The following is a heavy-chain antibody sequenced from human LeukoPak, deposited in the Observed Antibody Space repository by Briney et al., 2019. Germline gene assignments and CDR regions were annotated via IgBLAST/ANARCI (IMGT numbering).Heavy chain of an antibody. CDR3: AKSDWFDP. CDR1: GFTFSTNA. Sequence: GGSLRLSCAASGFTFSTNAMSWVRQAPGKGLAWVSRNKYDGSESYYAGSVKGRFTISRDNAKNTLYLQMNSLRVEDTAVYYCAKSDWFDPWGQGTLVTVSS. CDR2: NKYDGSES. J-gene: IGHJ5*02. V-gene: IGHV3-74*01.